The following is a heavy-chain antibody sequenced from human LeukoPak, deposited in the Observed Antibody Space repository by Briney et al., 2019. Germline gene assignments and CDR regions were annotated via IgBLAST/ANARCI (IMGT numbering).Heavy chain of an antibody. CDR2: INPNSGGT. CDR3: ARGYDSSGYPFDY. CDR1: GYTFTGYY. D-gene: IGHD3-22*01. J-gene: IGHJ4*02. V-gene: IGHV1-2*02. Sequence: ASVKVSCKASGYTFTGYYMHWVRQAPGQGLEWMGWINPNSGGTNYAQKFQGRVTMTRDMSTSTVYMELSSLRSEDTAVYYCARGYDSSGYPFDYWGQGTLVTVSS.